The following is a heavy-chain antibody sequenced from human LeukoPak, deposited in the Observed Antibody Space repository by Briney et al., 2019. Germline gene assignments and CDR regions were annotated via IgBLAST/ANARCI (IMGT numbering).Heavy chain of an antibody. Sequence: GGSLRLSCAASGFTFSDYYMSWIRQAPGKGLESVSYISSSSSYADYADSVKGRFTISRDNAKNSLNQQMNSLRAEDTADYYCARDSGYSGYSDYWVQGTLVTVSS. CDR2: ISSSSSYA. D-gene: IGHD5-12*01. J-gene: IGHJ4*02. V-gene: IGHV3-11*05. CDR1: GFTFSDYY. CDR3: ARDSGYSGYSDY.